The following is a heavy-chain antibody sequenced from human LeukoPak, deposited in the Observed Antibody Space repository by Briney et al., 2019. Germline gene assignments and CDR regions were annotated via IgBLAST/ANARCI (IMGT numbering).Heavy chain of an antibody. CDR1: GFTFSSYA. CDR3: AKDGIAAAGTGWYFDL. D-gene: IGHD6-13*01. CDR2: ISGSGGST. Sequence: PGGSLRLSCAASGFTFSSYAMSWVRQAPGKGLEWVSAISGSGGSTYYADSVKGRFTISRDNSKNTLYLQMNSLRAEDTAVYYCAKDGIAAAGTGWYFDLWGRGTLVTVSS. V-gene: IGHV3-23*01. J-gene: IGHJ2*01.